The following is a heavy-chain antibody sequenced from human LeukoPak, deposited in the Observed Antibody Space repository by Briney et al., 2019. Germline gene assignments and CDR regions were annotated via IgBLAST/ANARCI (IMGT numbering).Heavy chain of an antibody. CDR1: GGSFSGYY. J-gene: IGHJ4*02. V-gene: IGHV4-34*01. CDR2: INHSGST. D-gene: IGHD3-10*01. CDR3: ARVTRDTMVRGPIDY. Sequence: SETLSLTCAVYGGSFSGYYWSWIRQPPGTGQEWIGEINHSGSTNYNPSLKSRVTISVDTSKNQFSLKLSSVTAADTAVYYCARVTRDTMVRGPIDYWGQGTLVTVSS.